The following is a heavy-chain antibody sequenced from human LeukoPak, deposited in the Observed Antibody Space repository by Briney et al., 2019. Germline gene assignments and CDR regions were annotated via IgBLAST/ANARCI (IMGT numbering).Heavy chain of an antibody. CDR3: ARNVVVYYYYYMDV. D-gene: IGHD2-21*01. CDR2: IRYDGNNK. Sequence: GGSLRLSCAASGFTFNNYGMHWVRQAPGKGLECVAFIRYDGNNKYYADSVKGRFSISRDNSKNTLYLQMNSLRAEDTAVYYCARNVVVYYYYYMDVWGKGTTVTISS. J-gene: IGHJ6*03. CDR1: GFTFNNYG. V-gene: IGHV3-30*02.